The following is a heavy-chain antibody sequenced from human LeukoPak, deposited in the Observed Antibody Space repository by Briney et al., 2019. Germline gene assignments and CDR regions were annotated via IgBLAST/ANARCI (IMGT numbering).Heavy chain of an antibody. D-gene: IGHD1-1*01. CDR1: GGSISGTSYC. CDR3: ARDGSDNWGLFDN. CDR2: HYHTGRI. Sequence: SSETLFLTCSVSGGSISGTSYCWGWIRQPPGKGPEWIGSHYHTGRIYHNPSLNSRVTISVDTSKNQFSLKLSSVTDADTAVYYCARDGSDNWGLFDNWGRGTLVTVSS. V-gene: IGHV4-39*07. J-gene: IGHJ4*02.